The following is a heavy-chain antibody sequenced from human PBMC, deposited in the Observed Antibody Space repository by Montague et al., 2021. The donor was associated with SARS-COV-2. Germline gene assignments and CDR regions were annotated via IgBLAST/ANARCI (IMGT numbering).Heavy chain of an antibody. CDR3: AKDPGGITIFFP. D-gene: IGHD3-9*01. CDR1: GFTFSTYA. CDR2: ISGSDDST. J-gene: IGHJ5*02. V-gene: IGHV3-23*01. Sequence: SLRLSFAASGFTFSTYAMSWVRQAPGKGLEWVSAISGSDDSTYYADSVKGRFTISRDNSKNTLFLQMNSLRAEDTAVYYCAKDPGGITIFFPWGQGTLVTVSS.